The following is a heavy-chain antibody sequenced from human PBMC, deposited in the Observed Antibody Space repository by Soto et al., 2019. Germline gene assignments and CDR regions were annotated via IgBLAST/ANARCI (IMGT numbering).Heavy chain of an antibody. CDR2: ISGSAVST. CDR3: AKPQSGSYYAAFDV. V-gene: IGHV3-23*01. CDR1: GLTFSDYP. D-gene: IGHD1-26*01. Sequence: EVQLLESGGGLVQPGGSLRLSCAVSGLTFSDYPMDWVRQAPGKGLEWISRISGSAVSTYYADSVKGRFTNSRDNSNNTLYLEMRSLRGEDTAVYYCAKPQSGSYYAAFDVWGQGTMVTVSS. J-gene: IGHJ3*01.